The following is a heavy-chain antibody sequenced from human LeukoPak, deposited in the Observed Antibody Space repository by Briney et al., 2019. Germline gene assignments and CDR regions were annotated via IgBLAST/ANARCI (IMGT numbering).Heavy chain of an antibody. CDR3: ASGVGGYYYDSSGYRPRYYFDY. J-gene: IGHJ4*02. D-gene: IGHD3-22*01. V-gene: IGHV4-59*01. CDR2: IYYSGSP. Sequence: SETLSLTCTVSGGSISSYYWSWIRQPPGKVLEWIGSIYYSGSPNYNPSLKTRVTISVDTSKNQSSLKLSSVTAADTAVYYCASGVGGYYYDSSGYRPRYYFDYWGQGTLVTVSS. CDR1: GGSISSYY.